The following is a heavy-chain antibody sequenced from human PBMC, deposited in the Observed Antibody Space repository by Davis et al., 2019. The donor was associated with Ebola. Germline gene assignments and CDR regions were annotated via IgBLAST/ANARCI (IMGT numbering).Heavy chain of an antibody. J-gene: IGHJ5*02. Sequence: GGSLRLSCAASGFTFSSYAMSWVRQAPGKGLEWVSAISASGGSTNYADSVKGRFTISRDNSRNTLFLQMNSLRAEDTAVYYCSRGNWIFGVVIISAPFDPWGQGTLVTVSS. CDR3: SRGNWIFGVVIISAPFDP. CDR2: ISASGGST. D-gene: IGHD3-3*01. CDR1: GFTFSSYA. V-gene: IGHV3-23*01.